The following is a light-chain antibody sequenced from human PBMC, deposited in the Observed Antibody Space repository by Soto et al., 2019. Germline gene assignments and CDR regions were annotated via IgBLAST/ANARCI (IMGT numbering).Light chain of an antibody. CDR2: DDH. Sequence: QSVLTQPPSISAAPGQKVTISCSGSSSNVAEKHVSWYQQFPGTAPKVLIYDDHKRPSGIPERISGSKFGTSATLAITGLQTGDEADYYCGAWDTSLRDDLFGGGTKVTVL. V-gene: IGLV1-51*01. J-gene: IGLJ3*02. CDR3: GAWDTSLRDDL. CDR1: SSNVAEKH.